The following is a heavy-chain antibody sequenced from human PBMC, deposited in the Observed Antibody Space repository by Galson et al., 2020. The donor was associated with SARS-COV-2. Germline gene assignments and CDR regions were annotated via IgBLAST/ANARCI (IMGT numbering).Heavy chain of an antibody. CDR2: ITQSGGRT. J-gene: IGHJ4*02. Sequence: GGSLRLSCAASAFDFGSYSMSWVRQAPGKGLEWVSAITQSGGRTLYSGSVKGRFIISRDDSKKKLYLQMNSLRVEDTAVYYCAKDRTPDGKWEVDHWGQGTLVTVSS. V-gene: IGHV3-23*01. CDR1: AFDFGSYS. D-gene: IGHD1-26*01. CDR3: AKDRTPDGKWEVDH.